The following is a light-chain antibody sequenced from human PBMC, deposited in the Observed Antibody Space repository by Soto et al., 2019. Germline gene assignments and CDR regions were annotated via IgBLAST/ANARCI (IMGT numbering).Light chain of an antibody. CDR1: QSISRY. CDR2: GAS. J-gene: IGKJ1*01. Sequence: EIVLTQSPATLSFSPGERTTLSCRASQSISRYLAWYQQKPGQGPRLLVYGASSRATGIPDRFSGSGSGTDFTLTISRLEPEDFAVYYCQQYGSSWTFGQGTKVDI. CDR3: QQYGSSWT. V-gene: IGKV3-20*01.